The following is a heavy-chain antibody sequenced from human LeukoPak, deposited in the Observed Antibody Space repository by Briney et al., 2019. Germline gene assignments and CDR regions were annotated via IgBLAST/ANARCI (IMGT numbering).Heavy chain of an antibody. J-gene: IGHJ4*02. CDR3: ARDRRGAYGDYATSY. CDR1: GYTFTGYY. V-gene: IGHV1-2*02. CDR2: INPNSGAT. Sequence: GESLKISCKGSGYTFTGYYMHWVRQAPGQGLEWMGWINPNSGATNYAQKFQGRVTMTRDTSISTAYMELSRLRSDDTAVYYCARDRRGAYGDYATSYWGQGTLVTVSS. D-gene: IGHD4-17*01.